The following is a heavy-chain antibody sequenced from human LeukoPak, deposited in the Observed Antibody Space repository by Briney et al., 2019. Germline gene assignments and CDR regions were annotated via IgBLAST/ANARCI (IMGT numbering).Heavy chain of an antibody. V-gene: IGHV3-64*01. D-gene: IGHD3-22*01. CDR2: ISANGGST. Sequence: SGGSLRLSCAASGFTFNSFAMHWVRQAPGKGLQFVSAISANGGSTYYANSVKGRFTISRDNSKNTLYLQMGSLRPEDTAVYYCARDRRTSYSDTSGLDYWGQGTLVTVSS. CDR1: GFTFNSFA. J-gene: IGHJ4*02. CDR3: ARDRRTSYSDTSGLDY.